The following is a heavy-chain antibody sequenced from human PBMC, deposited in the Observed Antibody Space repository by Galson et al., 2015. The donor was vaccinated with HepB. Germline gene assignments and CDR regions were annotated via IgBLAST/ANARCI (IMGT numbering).Heavy chain of an antibody. CDR2: ISYDGSNK. Sequence: SLRLSCAASGFTFSSYGMHWVRQAPGKGLEWVAVISYDGSNKYYADSVKGRFTISRDNSKNTLYLQMNSLRAEDTAVYYCADLYGSGSDRDAFDIWGQGTMVTVSS. J-gene: IGHJ3*02. CDR1: GFTFSSYG. CDR3: ADLYGSGSDRDAFDI. V-gene: IGHV3-30*03. D-gene: IGHD3-10*01.